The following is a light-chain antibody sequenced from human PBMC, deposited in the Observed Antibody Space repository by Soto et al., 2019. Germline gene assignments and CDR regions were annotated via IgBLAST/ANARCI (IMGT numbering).Light chain of an antibody. V-gene: IGLV2-23*02. CDR1: SSDGGSYNL. J-gene: IGLJ7*01. Sequence: QSALTQPASVSGSPGQSITISCTGTSSDGGSYNLVSWYQQHPTKAPKLMIYEVSKRPSGVSNRFSGSKSDNTASLTISGLQAEDEADYYCCSYAGSSTLAVFGGGTQLTVL. CDR3: CSYAGSSTLAV. CDR2: EVS.